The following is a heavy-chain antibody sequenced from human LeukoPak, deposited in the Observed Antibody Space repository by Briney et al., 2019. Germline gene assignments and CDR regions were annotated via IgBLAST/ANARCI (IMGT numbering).Heavy chain of an antibody. CDR3: ARGAWRWEMATSTFDY. Sequence: GGSLSLSCAASGFTFSSYAMYWVRQAPGKGLEGVAAISYDGSNKYYADSVKGRFTISRDNTKNTLYLQMNSLRAEDTAVCYCARGAWRWEMATSTFDYWGQGTLVSVSS. J-gene: IGHJ4*02. D-gene: IGHD5-24*01. CDR2: ISYDGSNK. CDR1: GFTFSSYA. V-gene: IGHV3-30*04.